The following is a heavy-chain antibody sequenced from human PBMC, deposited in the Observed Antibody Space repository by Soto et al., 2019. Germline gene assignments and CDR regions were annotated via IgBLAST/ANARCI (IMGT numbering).Heavy chain of an antibody. CDR2: ISYAGSDK. CDR1: GFTFSTHA. J-gene: IGHJ2*01. CDR3: ARDGYGSGTYFWYIDL. V-gene: IGHV3-30-3*01. Sequence: QVQLVESGGGVVQPGRSLRLSCAASGFTFSTHALHWVRQAPGKGLEWVALISYAGSDKYYADSVKGRFTISRDNSENTLYLQMNSLRAEDTAVYYCARDGYGSGTYFWYIDLWGRGTLVTVSS. D-gene: IGHD3-10*01.